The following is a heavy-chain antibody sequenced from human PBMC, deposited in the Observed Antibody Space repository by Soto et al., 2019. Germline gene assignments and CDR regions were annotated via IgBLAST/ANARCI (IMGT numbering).Heavy chain of an antibody. CDR2: ISSSSSYT. J-gene: IGHJ4*02. Sequence: QVQLVESGGGLVKPGGSLRLSCVASGFTFSDYYMSWIRQAPGKGLEWVSYISSSSSYTNYADSVKGRFTISRDNAKXXXXXXXXXXXXXXXXXXXXXXXXXXXXXYDYVDYWGQGTLVTVSS. V-gene: IGHV3-11*05. CDR3: XXXXXXXXXYDYVDY. D-gene: IGHD5-12*01. CDR1: GFTFSDYY.